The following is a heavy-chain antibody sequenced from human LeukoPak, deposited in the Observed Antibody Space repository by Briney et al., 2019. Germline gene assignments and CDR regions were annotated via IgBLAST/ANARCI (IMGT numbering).Heavy chain of an antibody. J-gene: IGHJ4*02. Sequence: GGSLRLSCAASGLTFSSYAMSWVRQAPGKGLEWVSAISGSGGSTYYADSVKGRFTISRDNSKNTLYLQMNSLRAEDTAVYYCAKSNSIVVVAATFVYWGQGTLVTVSS. CDR1: GLTFSSYA. CDR3: AKSNSIVVVAATFVY. V-gene: IGHV3-23*01. CDR2: ISGSGGST. D-gene: IGHD2-15*01.